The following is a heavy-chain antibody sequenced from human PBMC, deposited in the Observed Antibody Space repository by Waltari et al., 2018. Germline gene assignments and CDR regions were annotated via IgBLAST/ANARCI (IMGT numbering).Heavy chain of an antibody. CDR2: INHSGST. V-gene: IGHV4-34*01. CDR3: ARRRGIFGVVIPPPNAFDI. D-gene: IGHD3-3*01. CDR1: GGSFSGYY. J-gene: IGHJ3*02. Sequence: QVQLQPWGAGLLKPSETLSLTCAVYGGSFSGYYWSWIRQPPGKGLEWIGEINHSGSTNYNPSLKSRVTISVDTSKNQFSLKLSSVTAADTAVYYCARRRGIFGVVIPPPNAFDIWGQGTMVTVSS.